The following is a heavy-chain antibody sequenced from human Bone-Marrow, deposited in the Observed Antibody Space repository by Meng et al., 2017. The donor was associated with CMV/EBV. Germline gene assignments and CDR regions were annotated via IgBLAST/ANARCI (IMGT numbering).Heavy chain of an antibody. Sequence: LSLTCAASGFTFSYYAMHWVRQAPGKGLEWVAVISYDGNNKYYADSVKGRFTISRDNAKNTLYLQMNSLRAEDTAVYYCARRAGEVGATFYYYYGMDVWGQGTTVTVSS. J-gene: IGHJ6*02. V-gene: IGHV3-30-3*01. CDR1: GFTFSYYA. D-gene: IGHD1-26*01. CDR3: ARRAGEVGATFYYYYGMDV. CDR2: ISYDGNNK.